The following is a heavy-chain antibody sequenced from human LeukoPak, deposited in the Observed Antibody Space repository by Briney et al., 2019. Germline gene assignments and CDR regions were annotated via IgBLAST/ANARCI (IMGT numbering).Heavy chain of an antibody. D-gene: IGHD6-13*01. J-gene: IGHJ4*02. CDR2: IYYSGST. Sequence: PSETLSLTCTVSGGSISSYYWSWIRQPPGKGLEWIGYIYYSGSTNYNPSLKSRVTISVDTFKNQFSLKLSSVTAADTAVYYCARDVYSSSWFKFDYWGQGTLVTVSS. CDR1: GGSISSYY. V-gene: IGHV4-59*01. CDR3: ARDVYSSSWFKFDY.